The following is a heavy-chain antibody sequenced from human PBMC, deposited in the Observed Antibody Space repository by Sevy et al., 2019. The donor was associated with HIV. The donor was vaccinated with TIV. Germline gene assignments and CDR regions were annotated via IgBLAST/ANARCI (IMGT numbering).Heavy chain of an antibody. J-gene: IGHJ6*02. Sequence: SETLSLTCTVFGDSISGYYWSWIRQSPGKGLQWIGYIYYNGRTNYDPSLKSRVTISTDTSKNQFSLKLSSVTAADTAIYYCARAAPNYYYAMDVWGHGTTVTVSS. CDR3: ARAAPNYYYAMDV. CDR1: GDSISGYY. V-gene: IGHV4-59*01. CDR2: IYYNGRT.